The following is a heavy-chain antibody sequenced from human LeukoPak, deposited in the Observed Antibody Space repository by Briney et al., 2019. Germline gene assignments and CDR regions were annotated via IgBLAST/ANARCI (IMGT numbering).Heavy chain of an antibody. CDR1: GGSISSYY. Sequence: SETLSLTCTVSGGSISSYYWSWIRQPPGKGLEWIGYIYYSGSTNYNPSLKSRVTISVDTSKNQFSLKLSSVTAADTAVYYCAGGRGYSYGFFDYWGQGTLVTVSS. V-gene: IGHV4-59*01. CDR3: AGGRGYSYGFFDY. J-gene: IGHJ4*02. CDR2: IYYSGST. D-gene: IGHD5-18*01.